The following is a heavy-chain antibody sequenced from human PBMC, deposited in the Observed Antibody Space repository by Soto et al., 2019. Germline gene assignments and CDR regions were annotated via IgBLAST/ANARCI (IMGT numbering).Heavy chain of an antibody. J-gene: IGHJ5*02. V-gene: IGHV1-3*01. CDR1: GYTFTGYA. CDR2: INAGNGNT. Sequence: GASVKVSCKASGYTFTGYAMYWVRHAPGQRLEWMGWINAGNGNTKYSQKFQGRVTITTDESTSTAYMELSSLRSEDTAVYYCARDRDGDYVGRVNWFAPRGQGTLVTVSS. CDR3: ARDRDGDYVGRVNWFAP. D-gene: IGHD4-17*01.